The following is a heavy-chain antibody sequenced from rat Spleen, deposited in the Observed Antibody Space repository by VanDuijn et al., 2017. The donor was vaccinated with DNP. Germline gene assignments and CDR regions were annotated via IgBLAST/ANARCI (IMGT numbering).Heavy chain of an antibody. V-gene: IGHV5-31*01. Sequence: EVQLVESGGGLVQPGGSLTLSCAASGFTLNKYWMTWIRQAPGKGLEWIASIISSGGNTYYPESVKGRFTISRDDAKNSLYLQMNSLRSEDTATYYCTRDEVTTEGTHWGQGVMVTVSS. CDR2: IISSGGNT. CDR3: TRDEVTTEGTH. D-gene: IGHD1-11*01. J-gene: IGHJ2*01. CDR1: GFTLNKYW.